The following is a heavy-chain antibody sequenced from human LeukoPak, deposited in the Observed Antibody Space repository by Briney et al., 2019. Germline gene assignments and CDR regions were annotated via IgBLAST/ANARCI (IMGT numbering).Heavy chain of an antibody. CDR1: GCTFSDYY. V-gene: IGHV3-11*05. D-gene: IGHD5-24*01. CDR3: ATVTARDGYRIDY. J-gene: IGHJ4*02. CDR2: ITGYSSYT. Sequence: PGGSLRLSCAASGCTFSDYYMSSIRQAPGKGLEWLSYITGYSSYTEYADSVKGRFTISRDNAKNSLYLLMNSLRVEDTAVYYCATVTARDGYRIDYWGQGTLVTVSS.